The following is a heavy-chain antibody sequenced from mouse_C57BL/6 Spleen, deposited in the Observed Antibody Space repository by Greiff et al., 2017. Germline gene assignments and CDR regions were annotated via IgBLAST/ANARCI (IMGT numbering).Heavy chain of an antibody. CDR1: GYSFTGYF. Sequence: EVQLQQSGPELVKPGDSVKLSCKASGYSFTGYFMNWVMQSHGKSLEWIGRINPYNGDTFYNQKFKGKATLTVDKSTSTAHMELRSLTSEDSAVYYCGRRNYDGAWFAYWGQGTLVTVSA. D-gene: IGHD2-4*01. CDR3: GRRNYDGAWFAY. V-gene: IGHV1-20*01. CDR2: INPYNGDT. J-gene: IGHJ3*01.